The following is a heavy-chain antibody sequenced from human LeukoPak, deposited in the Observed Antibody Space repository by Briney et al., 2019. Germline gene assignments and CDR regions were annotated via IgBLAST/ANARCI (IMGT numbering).Heavy chain of an antibody. V-gene: IGHV4-39*01. CDR3: ARQAVAGIFIPFDY. D-gene: IGHD6-19*01. CDR1: GGSISSSRYY. CDR2: IYYSGST. Sequence: PSETLSLTCTVSGGSISSSRYYWGWIRQPPGKGLEGVGSIYYSGSTYYNPSLKSRVTISVDTSKNQFSLKLSSVTAADTAVYYCARQAVAGIFIPFDYWGQGTLVTVSS. J-gene: IGHJ4*02.